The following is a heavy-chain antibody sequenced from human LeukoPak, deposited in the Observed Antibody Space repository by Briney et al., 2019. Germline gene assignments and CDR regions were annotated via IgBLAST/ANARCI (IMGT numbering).Heavy chain of an antibody. Sequence: PGGSLRLSCAASGFTFSSYEMNWVRQAPGKGLEWVSHISSSGSTIYYTDSVKGRFTISRDNSKNSLYLQMNSLRAENTAIYYCARKVARIVDWGQGTLVTVSS. J-gene: IGHJ4*02. CDR1: GFTFSSYE. CDR3: ARKVARIVD. D-gene: IGHD1-14*01. V-gene: IGHV3-48*03. CDR2: ISSSGSTI.